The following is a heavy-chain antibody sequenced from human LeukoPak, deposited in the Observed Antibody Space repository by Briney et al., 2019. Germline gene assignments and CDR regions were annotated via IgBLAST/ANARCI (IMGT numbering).Heavy chain of an antibody. D-gene: IGHD6-13*01. V-gene: IGHV4-34*01. CDR1: GGSSRGYY. CDR2: INHSGST. CDR3: ARGFRFRYSSSDSDP. Sequence: SETLSLTCAVYGGSSRGYYWNWLWIRQSPGKGLEWIGEINHSGSTNYNPSLKSRVTISVDTSKNQFSLKLSSVTAADTAVYYCARGFRFRYSSSDSDPWGQGTLVTVSS. J-gene: IGHJ5*02.